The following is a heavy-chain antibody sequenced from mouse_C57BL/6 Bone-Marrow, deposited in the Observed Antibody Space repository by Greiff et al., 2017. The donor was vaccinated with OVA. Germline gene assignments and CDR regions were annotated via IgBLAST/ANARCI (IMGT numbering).Heavy chain of an antibody. D-gene: IGHD2-3*01. CDR2: ISSGGDYI. V-gene: IGHV5-9-1*02. J-gene: IGHJ4*01. Sequence: EVKVVESGEGLVKPGGSLKLSCAASGFTFSSYAMSWVRQTPEKRLEWVACISSGGDYIYYADTVKGRFTISRDNARNTLYLQMSSLKSEDTAMYYCTRDGYYAMDYWGQGTSVTVSS. CDR1: GFTFSSYA. CDR3: TRDGYYAMDY.